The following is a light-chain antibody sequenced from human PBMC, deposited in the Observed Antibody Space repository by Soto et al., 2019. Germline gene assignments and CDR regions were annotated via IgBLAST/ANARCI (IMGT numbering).Light chain of an antibody. CDR3: QQYGSSPRT. V-gene: IGKV3-20*01. CDR2: GAS. CDR1: QSVSSSY. Sequence: EIVLTQSPGTLSLSPGERATLSCSASQSVSSSYLAWYQQKPGQAPRLLIYGASSRATGIPDRFSGSGSGTDFTLTISRLEPEDFAVYYCQQYGSSPRTFGPGTKVDIK. J-gene: IGKJ3*01.